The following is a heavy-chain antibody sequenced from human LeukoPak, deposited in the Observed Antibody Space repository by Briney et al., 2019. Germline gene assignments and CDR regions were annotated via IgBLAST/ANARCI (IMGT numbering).Heavy chain of an antibody. D-gene: IGHD4-17*01. J-gene: IGHJ3*01. V-gene: IGHV3-21*05. CDR2: IGIDSGNT. Sequence: SGGSLRLSCAASGFTFSDYSMNWVRQAPGKGLEGISYIGIDSGNTNYADSVRGRFTTSRDNSKNTLYLQMNRLTAEDTAVYYCGRDPNGDYVGAFEFWGQGTLVSVS. CDR1: GFTFSDYS. CDR3: GRDPNGDYVGAFEF.